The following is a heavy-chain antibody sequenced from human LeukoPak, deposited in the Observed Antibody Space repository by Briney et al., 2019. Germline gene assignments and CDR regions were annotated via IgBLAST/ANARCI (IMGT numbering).Heavy chain of an antibody. V-gene: IGHV3-21*01. D-gene: IGHD5-24*01. CDR3: ARDGEMATIMFDY. CDR2: ISSSRSYI. CDR1: GFTFSSYS. J-gene: IGHJ4*02. Sequence: PGGSLRLSCAASGFTFSSYSMNWVRQAPGKGLEWVSSISSSRSYIYYADSVKGRFTISRDNAKNSLYLQMNSLRAEDTAVYYCARDGEMATIMFDYWGQGTLVTVSS.